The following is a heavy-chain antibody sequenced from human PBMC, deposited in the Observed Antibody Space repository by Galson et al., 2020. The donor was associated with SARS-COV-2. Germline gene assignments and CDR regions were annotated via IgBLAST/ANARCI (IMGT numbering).Heavy chain of an antibody. CDR2: SEWEGDK. J-gene: IGHJ4*02. CDR1: GFSLTTSGMW. D-gene: IGHD1-1*01. V-gene: IGHV2-70*11. Sequence: GPTLVKPTQTLTLTCTVTGFSLTTSGMWVSWIRQPPGKAREWLARSEWEGDKHYNTSLKTRFTISKDTSKNQVVLTMTNMDPVDTATYYCARTWITGTTSSTFDSWGQGTLFTVSS. CDR3: ARTWITGTTSSTFDS.